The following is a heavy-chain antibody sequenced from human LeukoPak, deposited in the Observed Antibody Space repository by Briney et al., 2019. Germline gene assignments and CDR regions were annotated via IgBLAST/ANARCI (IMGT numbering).Heavy chain of an antibody. CDR3: AKDLAFWSGYYIRYFQH. V-gene: IGHV3-23*01. D-gene: IGHD3-3*01. CDR1: GFTFSSYA. CDR2: ISGSGGST. Sequence: GGSLRLSCAASGFTFSSYAMSWVRQAPGKGLEWVSSISGSGGSTYYADSVKGRFTISRDNSKNTLYLQMNSLRAEDTAVYYCAKDLAFWSGYYIRYFQHWGQGTLVTVSS. J-gene: IGHJ1*01.